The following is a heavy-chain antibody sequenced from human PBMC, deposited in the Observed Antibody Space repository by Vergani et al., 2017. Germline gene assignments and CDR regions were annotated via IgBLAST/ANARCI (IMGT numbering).Heavy chain of an antibody. CDR2: INSRGTKT. Sequence: EVDLVASGGGLAQPGGSLRLSCEASGITFWKFGMHWVRKAPGKGLEWVANINSRGTKTDYMPSLGARFSISRDNTQRSLHLQMYNLRVEDTAIYYCARAGVRAGFDFWGQGTLVTVSS. V-gene: IGHV3-7*03. CDR1: GITFWKFG. D-gene: IGHD2-8*01. CDR3: ARAGVRAGFDF. J-gene: IGHJ4*02.